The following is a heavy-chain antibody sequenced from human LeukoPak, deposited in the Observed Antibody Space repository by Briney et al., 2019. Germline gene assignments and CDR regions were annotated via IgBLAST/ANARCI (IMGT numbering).Heavy chain of an antibody. D-gene: IGHD6-25*01. CDR3: ARAQADYYYYMDV. Sequence: PSETLSLTCTVSGGSISSYYWSWIRQPPGKGLEWIGYIYYSGSTNYNPSLKSRVTISVDTSKNQFSLKLSSVTAADTAVYYCARAQADYYYYMDVWGKGTTVTVSS. V-gene: IGHV4-59*01. CDR1: GGSISSYY. CDR2: IYYSGST. J-gene: IGHJ6*03.